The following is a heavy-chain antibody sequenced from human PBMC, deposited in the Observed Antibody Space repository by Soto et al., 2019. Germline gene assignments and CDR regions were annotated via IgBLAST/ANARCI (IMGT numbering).Heavy chain of an antibody. D-gene: IGHD1-26*01. J-gene: IGHJ6*02. V-gene: IGHV1-18*01. CDR2: ISTYNGDT. CDR1: GYIFTTSG. Sequence: QVQLVQSGPEVRKPGASVKVSCEASGYIFTTSGISWVRQVPGQGLEWMGWISTYNGDTNSAQNFQGRVLMTADTSTGTAYMELMSLKSDDTAVYYCARQGSWPYYYYGLDVWGQGTTVTVSS. CDR3: ARQGSWPYYYYGLDV.